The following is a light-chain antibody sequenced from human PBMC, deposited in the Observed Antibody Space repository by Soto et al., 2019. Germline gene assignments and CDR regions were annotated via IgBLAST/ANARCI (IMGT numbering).Light chain of an antibody. CDR2: EVN. Sequence: QSALTQPASVSGSPGQSITISCTGTSSDVGGYNFVSWYQHHPGKAPKLMIYEVNNRPSGVSNRFSGSKSGNTASLTISGLQAGDEADYYCSSYAGSNNFGVFGTGTKVTVL. CDR3: SSYAGSNNFGV. V-gene: IGLV2-14*01. CDR1: SSDVGGYNF. J-gene: IGLJ1*01.